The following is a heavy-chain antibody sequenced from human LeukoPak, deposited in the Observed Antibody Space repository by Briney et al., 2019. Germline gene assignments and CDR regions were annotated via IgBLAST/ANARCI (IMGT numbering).Heavy chain of an antibody. CDR1: GGSISSSSYY. J-gene: IGHJ4*02. Sequence: PSETLSLTCTVSGGSISSSSYYWGWIRQPPGKGLEWIGSIYYSGSTYYNPSLKSRVTISVDTSKNQFSLKLSSVTAADTAVYYCARVGYCSGGSCDWREGGVDYWGQGTLVTVSS. CDR2: IYYSGST. D-gene: IGHD2-15*01. V-gene: IGHV4-39*07. CDR3: ARVGYCSGGSCDWREGGVDY.